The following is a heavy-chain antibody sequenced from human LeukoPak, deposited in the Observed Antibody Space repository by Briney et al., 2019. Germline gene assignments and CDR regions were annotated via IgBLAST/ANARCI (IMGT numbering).Heavy chain of an antibody. CDR2: IKQDGSEK. D-gene: IGHD6-19*01. CDR3: ARDHTVDGLVFDY. CDR1: GFTFSDFW. J-gene: IGHJ4*02. Sequence: GGSLRLSCAASGFTFSDFWMNWVRQAPGKGLEWVASIKQDGSEKYYVDSVKGRFSISRDNAKNSLHLQMNSLRAEDTAVYYCARDHTVDGLVFDYWGQGIPVTVPS. V-gene: IGHV3-7*01.